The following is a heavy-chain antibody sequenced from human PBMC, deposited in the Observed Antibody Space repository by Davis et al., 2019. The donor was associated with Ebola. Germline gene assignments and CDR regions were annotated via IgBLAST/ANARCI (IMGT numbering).Heavy chain of an antibody. J-gene: IGHJ3*02. D-gene: IGHD5-18*01. V-gene: IGHV1-46*01. CDR3: ARRRGGGYGDAFDI. Sequence: ASVKVSCKASGYTFTSYYMHWVRQAPGQGLEWMGIINPSGGSTSYAQKFQGRVTMTRDTSTSTVYMELSSLKASDTAMYYCARRRGGGYGDAFDIWGQGTMVTVSS. CDR1: GYTFTSYY. CDR2: INPSGGST.